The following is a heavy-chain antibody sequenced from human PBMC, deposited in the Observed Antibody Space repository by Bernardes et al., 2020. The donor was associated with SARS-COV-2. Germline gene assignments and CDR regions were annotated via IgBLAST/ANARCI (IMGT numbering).Heavy chain of an antibody. CDR2: ISSSGSPM. D-gene: IGHD3-10*01. CDR1: GFTFSDYY. J-gene: IGHJ4*02. CDR3: ARLMVRGVIADY. V-gene: IGHV3-11*01. Sequence: GGSLRLSRAASGFTFSDYYMSWIRQAPGKGLEWVSYISSSGSPMSYADSVKGRFTISRDNAKNSLYLQMNSLRAEDTAVYYCARLMVRGVIADYWGQGTLVTVSS.